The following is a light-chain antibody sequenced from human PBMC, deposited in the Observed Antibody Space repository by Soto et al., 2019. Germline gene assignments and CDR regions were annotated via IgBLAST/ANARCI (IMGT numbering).Light chain of an antibody. CDR2: AAS. CDR3: QQSYSTPT. Sequence: DIPMTQSASSLSASVRDRVTISCRASQSVGSDLNWYQQRPGQAPKFLIYAASSLQSGVPSRFSGSGSGTDFTLTISSLQPEDFATYYCQQSYSTPTFGQGTRLEIK. J-gene: IGKJ5*01. V-gene: IGKV1-39*01. CDR1: QSVGSD.